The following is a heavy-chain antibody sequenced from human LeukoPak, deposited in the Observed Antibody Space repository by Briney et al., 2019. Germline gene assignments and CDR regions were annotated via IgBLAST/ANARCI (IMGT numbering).Heavy chain of an antibody. CDR2: ISWDGDST. Sequence: GGSLRLSCAASGFTFDDSMHWVRQVPGKGLEWVSLISWDGDSTSYADSVKGRFTISRDNSNNSLYLQMNSLRTEDTGLYYCAKSGYYYYMDVWGKGTTVTISS. D-gene: IGHD6-25*01. J-gene: IGHJ6*03. V-gene: IGHV3-43*01. CDR1: GFTFDDS. CDR3: AKSGYYYYMDV.